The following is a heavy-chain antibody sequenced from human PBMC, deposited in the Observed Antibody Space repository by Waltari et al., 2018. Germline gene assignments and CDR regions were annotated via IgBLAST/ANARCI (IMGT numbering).Heavy chain of an antibody. V-gene: IGHV4-61*02. D-gene: IGHD6-6*01. CDR3: GGGQAARTFDY. CDR2: MSAGGII. CDR1: GGSMTSGADY. J-gene: IGHJ4*02. Sequence: QEQLQESGPGLVKPSQTLSLTCTLSGGSMTSGADYWSWIRQPAGKELEWIGRMSAGGIIDYGPSLKGRATISVDTSKSQFSLTVNSVTAADTAVYYCGGGQAARTFDYWGQGTLVTVSS.